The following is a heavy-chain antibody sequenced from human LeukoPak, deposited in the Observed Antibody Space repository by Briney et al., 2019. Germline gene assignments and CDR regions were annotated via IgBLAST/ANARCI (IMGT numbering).Heavy chain of an antibody. CDR1: GYTFSNYY. D-gene: IGHD1-26*01. V-gene: IGHV1-46*01. Sequence: ASVKVSCKASGYTFSNYYIHWVRQAPGQGLEWMGVNNPSGGRTTYAQKFQGRVTMTRDTSTSTAYMDLSSLRSDDTAVYYCSRELVGSYFDYWGQGTLVTVSS. J-gene: IGHJ4*02. CDR3: SRELVGSYFDY. CDR2: NNPSGGRT.